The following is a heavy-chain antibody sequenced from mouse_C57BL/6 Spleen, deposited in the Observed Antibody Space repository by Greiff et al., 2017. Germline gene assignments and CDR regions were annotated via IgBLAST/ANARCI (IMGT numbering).Heavy chain of an antibody. D-gene: IGHD1-1*01. J-gene: IGHJ4*01. Sequence: VQLQQSGPELVKPGASVKIPCKASGYTFTDYNMDWVKQSHGKSLEWIGDINPNNGGTIYNQKFKGKATLTVDKSSSTAYMELRSLTSEDTAVYYCARSLYYYGSRDYAMDFWGQGTSVTVSS. CDR2: INPNNGGT. V-gene: IGHV1-18*01. CDR1: GYTFTDYN. CDR3: ARSLYYYGSRDYAMDF.